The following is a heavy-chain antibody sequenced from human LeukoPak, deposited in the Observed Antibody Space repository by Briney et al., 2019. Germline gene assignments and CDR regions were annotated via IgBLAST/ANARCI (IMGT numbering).Heavy chain of an antibody. J-gene: IGHJ6*02. CDR2: SRDQRNSYTT. Sequence: PGGSLRLSCAASGFRSSDHYMDWVRQAPGKGLEWLCRSRDQRNSYTTEYDASVKGRFTTSRDDSAKALYLQINRLKTEDTGVYYCATAGTDTTGYHYAMDVWGQGTPVTVSS. D-gene: IGHD1-1*01. CDR3: ATAGTDTTGYHYAMDV. CDR1: GFRSSDHY. V-gene: IGHV3-72*01.